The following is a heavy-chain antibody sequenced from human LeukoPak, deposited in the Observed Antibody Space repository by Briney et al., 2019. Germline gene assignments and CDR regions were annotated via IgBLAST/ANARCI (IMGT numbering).Heavy chain of an antibody. CDR2: INPSGGST. D-gene: IGHD6-6*01. CDR1: GYTFTSYY. V-gene: IGHV1-46*01. J-gene: IGHJ5*02. Sequence: ASVKVSCKASGYTFTSYYMHWVRQAPGRGLEWMGIINPSGGSTSYAQKFQGRVTMTRDTSTSTVYMELSSLRSEDTAVYYCARDAARYWFDPWGQGTLVTVSS. CDR3: ARDAARYWFDP.